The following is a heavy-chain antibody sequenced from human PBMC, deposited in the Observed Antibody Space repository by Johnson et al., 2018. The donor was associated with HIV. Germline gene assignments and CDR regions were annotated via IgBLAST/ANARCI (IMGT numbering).Heavy chain of an antibody. CDR2: ISYDGSNK. D-gene: IGHD5-18*01. V-gene: IGHV3-30*14. J-gene: IGHJ3*02. CDR3: AKALTWIQLYDAFDI. Sequence: VQLVESGGGVVQPGRSLRLSCAASGFTFSTYAMHWVRQAPGKGLEWVAVISYDGSNKYYVDSVKGRFTISRDNSKNTLYLQMNSLRAGDTAVYYCAKALTWIQLYDAFDIWGQGTMVTVSS. CDR1: GFTFSTYA.